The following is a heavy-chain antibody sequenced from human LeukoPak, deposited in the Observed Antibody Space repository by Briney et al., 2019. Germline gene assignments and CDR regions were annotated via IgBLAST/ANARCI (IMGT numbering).Heavy chain of an antibody. Sequence: GGSLRLSCAASGFTFSSYAMSWVRHAPGKGLEWVSAISGSGGSTYYADSVKGRFTISRDNSKNTLYLQMNSLRAEDRALYYGASYSSGGSGFLYYFDSWAREPRFPVS. CDR2: ISGSGGST. J-gene: IGHJ4*02. CDR1: GFTFSSYA. CDR3: ASYSSGGSGFLYYFDS. V-gene: IGHV3-23*01. D-gene: IGHD6-25*01.